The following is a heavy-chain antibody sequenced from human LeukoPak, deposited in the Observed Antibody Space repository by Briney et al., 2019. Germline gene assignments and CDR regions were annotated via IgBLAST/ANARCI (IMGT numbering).Heavy chain of an antibody. V-gene: IGHV3-23*01. Sequence: PGGSLRLSCVASGFTFSSYVMSWVRQAPGKGLEWVSGIGGSGGSTYYADSVKGRFTIFRDNAKNSLYLQMNSLRAEDTAVYYCAHLLRRVDDFWKPPDAFDIWGQGTMVTVSS. CDR3: AHLLRRVDDFWKPPDAFDI. CDR1: GFTFSSYV. CDR2: IGGSGGST. J-gene: IGHJ3*02. D-gene: IGHD3/OR15-3a*01.